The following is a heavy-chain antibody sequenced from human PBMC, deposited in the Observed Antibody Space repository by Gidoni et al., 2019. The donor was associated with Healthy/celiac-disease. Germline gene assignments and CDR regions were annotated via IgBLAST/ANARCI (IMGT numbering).Heavy chain of an antibody. CDR2: ISAYNGNT. CDR1: GYTFTSYG. D-gene: IGHD3-3*01. V-gene: IGHV1-18*01. CDR3: AREALWSAPDADSGYYYGMDV. Sequence: QVQLVQSGAEVKKPGASVKVSCKASGYTFTSYGISWVRQAPGQGLGWMGWISAYNGNTNYAQKLQGRVTMTTDTSTSTAYMELRSLRSDDTAVYYCAREALWSAPDADSGYYYGMDVWGQGTTVTVSS. J-gene: IGHJ6*02.